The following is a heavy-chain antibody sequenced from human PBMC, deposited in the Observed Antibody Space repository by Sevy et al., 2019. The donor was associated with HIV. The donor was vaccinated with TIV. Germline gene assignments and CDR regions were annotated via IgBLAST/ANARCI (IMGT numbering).Heavy chain of an antibody. CDR2: ISSSSSYI. D-gene: IGHD1-26*01. J-gene: IGHJ6*03. CDR1: GFTFSSYS. Sequence: GGSLRLSCAASGFTFSSYSMNWVRQAPGKGLEWVSSISSSSSYIYYADSVKGRFTTSRDNAKNSLYLQMNSLRAEDTAVFYCARPAREYSGRPFYLDVWGKGTTVTVSS. CDR3: ARPAREYSGRPFYLDV. V-gene: IGHV3-21*01.